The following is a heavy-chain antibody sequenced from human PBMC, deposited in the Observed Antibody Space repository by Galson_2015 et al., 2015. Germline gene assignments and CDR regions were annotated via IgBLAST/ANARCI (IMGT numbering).Heavy chain of an antibody. V-gene: IGHV1-8*01. D-gene: IGHD3-10*01. J-gene: IGHJ3*02. CDR1: GYSFSTYD. CDR3: ARVSMFRGVIRDAFDI. CDR2: MGPKNGNT. Sequence: SVKVSCKASGYSFSTYDIHWVRQALGQGLEWMGWMGPKNGNTGYAQKFQGRVTMTRDTSKSTAYMELSSLRSEDTAVYYCARVSMFRGVIRDAFDIWGQGTMVSVS.